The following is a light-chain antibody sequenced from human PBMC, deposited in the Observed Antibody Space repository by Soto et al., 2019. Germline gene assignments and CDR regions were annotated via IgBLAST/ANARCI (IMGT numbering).Light chain of an antibody. Sequence: QSALTQPPSASGSPGQSVTISCTGTSSDIGGHNYVSWYQQHPGKAPKLMIYEVTIRPSGVSDRFSGSKSGNTASLTVSGLQAEDEADYYCSSYTGGNPSYVFGTGTKLTVL. V-gene: IGLV2-8*01. CDR3: SSYTGGNPSYV. J-gene: IGLJ1*01. CDR2: EVT. CDR1: SSDIGGHNY.